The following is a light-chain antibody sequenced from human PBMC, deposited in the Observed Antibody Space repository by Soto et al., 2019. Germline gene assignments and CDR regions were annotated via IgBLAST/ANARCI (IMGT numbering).Light chain of an antibody. CDR1: QSIDNRY. Sequence: EIVLTQSPGTMSSSPGERATLSCRASQSIDNRYLAWYQHKPGQAPRLLIYATSHSATGIPDRFGGSGSGTDFTLTTNRLAREDFAVYYCQQYFGSSWTVGQETKVDIK. CDR2: ATS. J-gene: IGKJ1*01. V-gene: IGKV3-20*01. CDR3: QQYFGSSWT.